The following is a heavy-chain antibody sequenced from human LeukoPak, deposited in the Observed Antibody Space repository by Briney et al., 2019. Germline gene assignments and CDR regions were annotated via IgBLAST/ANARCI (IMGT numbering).Heavy chain of an antibody. CDR2: IGDSGGGT. V-gene: IGHV3-23*01. J-gene: IGHJ4*02. D-gene: IGHD1-26*01. CDR1: GFTFNNYA. Sequence: GGSLRLSCAGSGFTFNNYAMSWVRQTPRKGLEWVSAIGDSGGGTYYADSVKGRFTISRDNSKNTLYLQMNGLRAEDTAVYYCASTPYSSGSYFDYWGQGTLVTVSS. CDR3: ASTPYSSGSYFDY.